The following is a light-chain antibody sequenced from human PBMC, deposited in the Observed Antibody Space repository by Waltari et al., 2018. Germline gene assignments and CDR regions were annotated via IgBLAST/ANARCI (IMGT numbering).Light chain of an antibody. CDR3: QQYDNWPPV. CDR1: QSINSK. J-gene: IGKJ5*01. V-gene: IGKV3-15*01. CDR2: GAS. Sequence: EIMMTQSPATHSVSPGERATISCRASQSINSKVAWYQQKPGHPHSLLIYGASTRATGISARFSGSGSGTEFTLTIRSLQSEDVALYSCQQYDNWPPVFGQGTRLEIK.